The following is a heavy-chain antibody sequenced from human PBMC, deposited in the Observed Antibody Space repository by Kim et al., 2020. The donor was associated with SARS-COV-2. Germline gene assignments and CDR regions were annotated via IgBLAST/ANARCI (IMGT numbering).Heavy chain of an antibody. CDR3: AKGKGLPHYQYYGMDV. J-gene: IGHJ6*02. Sequence: VKGRCHISRDNSKNTLYLQMNSLRAEDSAVYYCAKGKGLPHYQYYGMDVWGQGTTVTVSS. D-gene: IGHD2-15*01. V-gene: IGHV3-23*01.